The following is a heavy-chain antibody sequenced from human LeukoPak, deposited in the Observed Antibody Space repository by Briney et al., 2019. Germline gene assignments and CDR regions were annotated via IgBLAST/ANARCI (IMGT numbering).Heavy chain of an antibody. CDR2: IIPIFGTA. D-gene: IGHD3-3*01. V-gene: IGHV1-69*05. J-gene: IGHJ4*02. Sequence: GASVKVSCKASGGTFSSYAISWVRQAPGQGLEWMGGIIPIFGTANYAQKFQGRVTITTDESTSTAYMELSSLRSEDTAVYYCAAGIYYDFWSGYDYWGQGTLVTVSS. CDR3: AAGIYYDFWSGYDY. CDR1: GGTFSSYA.